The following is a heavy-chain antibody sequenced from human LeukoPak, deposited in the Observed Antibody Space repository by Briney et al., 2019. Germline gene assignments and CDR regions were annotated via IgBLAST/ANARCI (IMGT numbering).Heavy chain of an antibody. CDR2: ISYDGST. V-gene: IGHV3-30*18. CDR1: GFTFSSYG. J-gene: IGHJ6*02. CDR3: AKGIGELRMGNYYYYGMDV. D-gene: IGHD3-10*01. Sequence: GGSLRLSCAASGFTFSSYGMHWVRQAPGKGLEWVAVISYDGSTYADSVKGRFTISRDNSKDTLYLQMNSLRAEDTAVYYCAKGIGELRMGNYYYYGMDVWGQGTTVTVSS.